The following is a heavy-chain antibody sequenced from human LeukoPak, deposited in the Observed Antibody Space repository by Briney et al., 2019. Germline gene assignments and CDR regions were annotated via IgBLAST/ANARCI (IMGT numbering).Heavy chain of an antibody. CDR1: GFTFSNYV. Sequence: GGSLRLSCAASGFTFSNYVMSWVRQAPGKGLEWVSGISGSGDSTYYADSVKGRFTISRDNSKNTLYLQMDSLRVEDTAAYYCAKVRAPSGWFNSDYWGQGTLVTVSS. J-gene: IGHJ4*02. D-gene: IGHD6-19*01. CDR3: AKVRAPSGWFNSDY. V-gene: IGHV3-23*01. CDR2: ISGSGDST.